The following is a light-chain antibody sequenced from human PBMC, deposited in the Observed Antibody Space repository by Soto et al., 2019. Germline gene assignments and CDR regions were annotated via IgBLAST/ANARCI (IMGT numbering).Light chain of an antibody. Sequence: EIVVTQSPATLSVSPGERANLYCRTSQSVSSNLAWYQQKPGQAPRLLIYGASTRATGIPARFSGSGSGTEFTLTISSLQSEDFAVYYCQQYNNWRTFGQGTKVDIK. CDR3: QQYNNWRT. J-gene: IGKJ1*01. V-gene: IGKV3-15*01. CDR2: GAS. CDR1: QSVSSN.